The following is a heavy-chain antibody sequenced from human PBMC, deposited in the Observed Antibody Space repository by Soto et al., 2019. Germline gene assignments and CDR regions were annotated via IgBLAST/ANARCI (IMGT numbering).Heavy chain of an antibody. CDR3: VGTGTTDDY. V-gene: IGHV4-30-4*01. CDR2: IYNSGGS. Sequence: SETLSLTCIVSGASVRSGDYYWSCIRQAPGKGLEWIGYIYNSGGSYYNPSLKGRLTISIDTSKNQFSLKLNSVTAADTAIYYCVGTGTTDDYWGRGTLVTVSS. D-gene: IGHD4-17*01. CDR1: GASVRSGDYY. J-gene: IGHJ4*02.